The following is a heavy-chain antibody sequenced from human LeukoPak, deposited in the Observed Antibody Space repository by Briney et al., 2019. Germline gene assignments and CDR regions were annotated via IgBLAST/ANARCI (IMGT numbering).Heavy chain of an antibody. Sequence: ASVKVSCKASGYTFTSYYMHWVRQAPGQGLEWMGIINPSGGSTSYAQKFQGRVTMTRDTSMSTVYMELSSLRSEDTAVYYCARERLPVLRFLEWLPVYGMDVWGQGTTVTVSS. CDR1: GYTFTSYY. V-gene: IGHV1-46*01. CDR3: ARERLPVLRFLEWLPVYGMDV. D-gene: IGHD3-3*01. CDR2: INPSGGST. J-gene: IGHJ6*02.